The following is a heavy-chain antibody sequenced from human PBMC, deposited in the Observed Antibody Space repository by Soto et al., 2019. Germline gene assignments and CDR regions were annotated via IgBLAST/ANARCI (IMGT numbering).Heavy chain of an antibody. CDR2: IRSKAYGGTT. Sequence: PGWAQTLLCTASCCSFGDYAMSSFRKAPGKGLEWVGFIRSKAYGGTTEYAASVKGRFTISRDDSKSIAYLQMNSLKTEDTAVYYCTSNYEQWLERDNWFDPWGLGTLVTVSS. D-gene: IGHD6-19*01. CDR1: CCSFGDYA. CDR3: TSNYEQWLERDNWFDP. V-gene: IGHV3-49*03. J-gene: IGHJ5*02.